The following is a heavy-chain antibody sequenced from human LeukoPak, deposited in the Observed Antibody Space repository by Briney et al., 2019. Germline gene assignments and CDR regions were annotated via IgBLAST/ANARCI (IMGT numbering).Heavy chain of an antibody. Sequence: SSETLSLTCAVYGGSFSTYYWNWIRQSPGKGLEWLGEINHTGTTNYNPSLKSRGTLSVDTSKNQFSLKLKSVTAADTAVYYCARGAADRNNYYYYIDVWGNGTTVTVSS. D-gene: IGHD1/OR15-1a*01. J-gene: IGHJ6*03. CDR3: ARGAADRNNYYYYIDV. CDR2: INHTGTT. V-gene: IGHV4-34*01. CDR1: GGSFSTYY.